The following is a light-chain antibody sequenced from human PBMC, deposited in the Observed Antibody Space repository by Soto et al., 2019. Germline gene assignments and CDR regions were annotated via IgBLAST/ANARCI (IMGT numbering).Light chain of an antibody. CDR3: SSYASSNTFYV. V-gene: IGLV2-14*01. Sequence: QSALTQPASVSGSPGQSITISCTGTSSDVGYYNYVSWYQQHPGKAPKLMIFEVSNRPSGVSNRFSGSKSGNTASLTISGLQAEDEADYYCSSYASSNTFYVFGTGTKVTVL. J-gene: IGLJ1*01. CDR1: SSDVGYYNY. CDR2: EVS.